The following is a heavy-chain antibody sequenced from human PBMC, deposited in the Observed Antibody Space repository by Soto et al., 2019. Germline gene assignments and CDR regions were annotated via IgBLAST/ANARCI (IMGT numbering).Heavy chain of an antibody. CDR2: IKSITDGGTT. D-gene: IGHD2-2*01. J-gene: IGHJ6*02. Sequence: GGSLRLSCAASGITFSNAWMTWVRQAPGKGLEWVGRIKSITDGGTTDYAAPVKGRFTISRDDSKDTLYLQMNNLRTEDTAVYHCTTDSADIVVVPATFGMDVWGEGTKVTVS. V-gene: IGHV3-15*01. CDR1: GITFSNAW. CDR3: TTDSADIVVVPATFGMDV.